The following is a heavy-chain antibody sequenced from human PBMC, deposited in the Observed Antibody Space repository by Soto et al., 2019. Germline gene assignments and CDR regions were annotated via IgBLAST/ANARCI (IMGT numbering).Heavy chain of an antibody. CDR2: IWYDGSNQ. V-gene: IGHV3-33*01. CDR1: GFTFSDVG. D-gene: IGHD3-10*01. J-gene: IGHJ3*01. Sequence: QVQLVESGGGVVLPGRSLRLSCAASGFTFSDVGMHWVRQAPGKGLEWVAVIWYDGSNQYYADSVKGRFTISRDNSNNTLFLQMNNLRAEDSGMYFCAGRSSGPPFGAFELWGQGTMVTVSS. CDR3: AGRSSGPPFGAFEL.